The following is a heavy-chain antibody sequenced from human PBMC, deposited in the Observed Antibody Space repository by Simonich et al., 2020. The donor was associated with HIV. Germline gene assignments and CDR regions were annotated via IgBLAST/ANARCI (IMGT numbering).Heavy chain of an antibody. CDR1: GGSFSGYY. CDR2: INHSGST. J-gene: IGHJ3*02. CDR3: ARERAAVVRRVGAFDI. Sequence: QVQLQQWGAGLLKPSETLSLTCAVYGGSFSGYYWSWIRQPPGKGLGWIGEINHSGSTNYNPSLKRRVTISVDTSKNQFSLKLSSVTAADTAVYFCARERAAVVRRVGAFDIWGQGTMVTVSS. D-gene: IGHD6-19*01. V-gene: IGHV4-34*01.